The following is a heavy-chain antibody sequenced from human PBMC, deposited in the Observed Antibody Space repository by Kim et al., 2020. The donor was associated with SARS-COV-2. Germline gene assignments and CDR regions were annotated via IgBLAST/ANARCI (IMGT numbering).Heavy chain of an antibody. CDR1: GGSITNYY. J-gene: IGHJ5*02. V-gene: IGHV4-4*07. CDR3: ARAAYYDFWGGGNWFDP. CDR2: IYVSGTT. D-gene: IGHD3-3*01. Sequence: SETLSLTCTVSGGSITNYYWSWIRQPAGKGLEWIGRIYVSGTTNYNPSLKSRVTMSIDTSKNQFSLRLDSVTAADTATYYCARAAYYDFWGGGNWFDPWGQGTLVTVSS.